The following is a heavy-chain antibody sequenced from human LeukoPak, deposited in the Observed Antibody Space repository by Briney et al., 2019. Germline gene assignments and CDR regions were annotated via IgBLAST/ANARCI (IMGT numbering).Heavy chain of an antibody. CDR3: ARVLLTGDHPFDP. J-gene: IGHJ5*02. CDR2: INPGGGST. V-gene: IGHV1-46*01. D-gene: IGHD7-27*01. CDR1: GYTFTSYY. Sequence: ASVKVSCRASGYTFTSYYMHWVRQAPGQGLEWMGIINPGGGSTSYAQKFQGRVTMTRDTSTSTVYMELSSLRSEDTAVYYCARVLLTGDHPFDPWGQGTLVTVSS.